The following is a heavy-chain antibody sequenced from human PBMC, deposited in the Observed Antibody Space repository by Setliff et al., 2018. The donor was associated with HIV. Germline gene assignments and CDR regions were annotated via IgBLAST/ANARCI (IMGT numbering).Heavy chain of an antibody. D-gene: IGHD6-19*01. CDR2: ISSSGSIT. V-gene: IGHV3-48*03. Sequence: PGGSLRLSCAASGFTFSSYGMNWVRQAPGKGLEWVSYISSSGSITYYADSVKGRFTISRDNAKNSLYLQMNSLRDEDTAVYYCASGGWSTYYYYGMDVWGQGTTVTVSS. J-gene: IGHJ6*02. CDR3: ASGGWSTYYYYGMDV. CDR1: GFTFSSYG.